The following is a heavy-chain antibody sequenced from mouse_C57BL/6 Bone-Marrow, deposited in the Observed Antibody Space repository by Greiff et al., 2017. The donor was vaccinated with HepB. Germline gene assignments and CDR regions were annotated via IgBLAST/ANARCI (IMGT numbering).Heavy chain of an antibody. D-gene: IGHD1-1*01. Sequence: EVKLVESRGGLVQPGGSLKLSCAASGFTFSDYGMAWVRQAPRKGPEWVAFISNLAYSIYYADTVTGRFTISRENAKNTLYLEMSSLRSEDTAMYYCARKGDYYGSSYWYFDVWGTGTTVTVSS. CDR3: ARKGDYYGSSYWYFDV. J-gene: IGHJ1*03. CDR2: ISNLAYSI. CDR1: GFTFSDYG. V-gene: IGHV5-15*01.